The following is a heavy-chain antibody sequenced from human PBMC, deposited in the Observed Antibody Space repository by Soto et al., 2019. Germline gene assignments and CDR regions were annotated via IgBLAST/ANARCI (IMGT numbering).Heavy chain of an antibody. Sequence: PGWSLRLSCAVSGFTFSSYAMSWVRQAPGQGLEWVSAISGSGGSTYYADSVKGRFTISRDNSKNTLYLQMNSLRAEDTAVYYCAKPLRYSSSWYYFDYWGQGTLVTVSS. D-gene: IGHD6-13*01. CDR1: GFTFSSYA. CDR3: AKPLRYSSSWYYFDY. V-gene: IGHV3-23*01. CDR2: ISGSGGST. J-gene: IGHJ4*02.